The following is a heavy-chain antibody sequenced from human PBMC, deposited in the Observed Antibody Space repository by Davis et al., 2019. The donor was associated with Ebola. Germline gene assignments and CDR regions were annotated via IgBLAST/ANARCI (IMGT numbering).Heavy chain of an antibody. D-gene: IGHD1-26*01. CDR1: GGSISSYY. J-gene: IGHJ4*02. CDR3: AREGQSIVGAPFDY. V-gene: IGHV4-59*01. Sequence: MPSETLSLTCTVSGGSISSYYWSWIRQPPGKGLEWIGYIYYSGSTNYNPSLKSRVTISVDTSKNQFSLKLSSVTAADTAVYYCAREGQSIVGAPFDYWGQGTLVTVSS. CDR2: IYYSGST.